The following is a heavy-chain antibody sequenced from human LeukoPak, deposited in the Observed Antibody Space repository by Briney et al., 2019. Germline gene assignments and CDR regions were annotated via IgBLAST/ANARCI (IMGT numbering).Heavy chain of an antibody. CDR2: IYTSGST. D-gene: IGHD6-13*01. CDR1: GGSISSYY. V-gene: IGHV4-4*07. CDR3: ARAGRYSSSWALDY. J-gene: IGHJ4*02. Sequence: PSETLSLTCTASGGSISSYYWSWIRQPAGKGLEWIGRIYTSGSTNYNPSLKSRVTMPVDTSKNQFSLKLSSVTAADTAVYYCARAGRYSSSWALDYWGQGTLVTVSS.